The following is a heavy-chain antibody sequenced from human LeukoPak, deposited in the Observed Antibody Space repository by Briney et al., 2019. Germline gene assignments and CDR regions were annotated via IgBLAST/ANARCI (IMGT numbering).Heavy chain of an antibody. CDR1: GGSISSSNW. D-gene: IGHD3-3*01. Sequence: SETLSLTCAVSGGSISSSNWWSWVRQPPGKGLEWIGEIYHSGSTNYNPSLKSRVTISVDKSKSQFSLKLSSVTAADTAVYYCAREPGAYYDFWSGTGVFDYWGQGTLVTVSS. CDR3: AREPGAYYDFWSGTGVFDY. J-gene: IGHJ4*02. V-gene: IGHV4-4*02. CDR2: IYHSGST.